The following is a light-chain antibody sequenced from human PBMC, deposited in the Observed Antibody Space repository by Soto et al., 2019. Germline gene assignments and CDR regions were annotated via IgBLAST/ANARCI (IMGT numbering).Light chain of an antibody. CDR3: QQYHNWPSS. CDR2: GAS. J-gene: IGKJ2*03. V-gene: IGKV3-15*01. CDR1: QIINNN. Sequence: EIVMTQSPPSLSVSPGDSATLSCGASQIINNNLAWYQQRPGQAPRLLIYGASTRATGVPARFSGSGSGTEFTLTFTSLQSEDSAVYYCQQYHNWPSSFGQGTKLVIK.